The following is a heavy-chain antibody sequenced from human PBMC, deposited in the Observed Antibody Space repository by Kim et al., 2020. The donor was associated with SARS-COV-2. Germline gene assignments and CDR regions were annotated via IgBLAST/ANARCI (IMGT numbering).Heavy chain of an antibody. CDR2: IWIYGSNK. V-gene: IGHV3-33*06. Sequence: GETLRLSCAVSGFTFSSYGFYWVRHAPRPGLELVSVIWIYGSNKYYADTVQGRLTTFTVNTTNTLSPHMLSPRTADTAADYCAKGSRQLCSPFDHFGHG. J-gene: IGHJ4*03. D-gene: IGHD5-18*01. CDR3: AKGSRQLCSPFDH. CDR1: GFTFSSYG.